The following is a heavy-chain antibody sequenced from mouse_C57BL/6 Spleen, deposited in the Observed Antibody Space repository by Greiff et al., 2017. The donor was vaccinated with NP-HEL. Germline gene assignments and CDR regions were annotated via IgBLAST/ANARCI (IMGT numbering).Heavy chain of an antibody. CDR3: ARGTGTYFDY. V-gene: IGHV1-26*01. CDR2: INPNNGGT. Sequence: EVKLQQSGPELVKPGASVKISCKASGYTFTDYYMNWVKQSHGKSLEWIGDINPNNGGTSYNQKFKGKATLTVDKSSSTAYMELRSLTSEDSAVYYCARGTGTYFDYWGQGTTLTVSS. D-gene: IGHD4-1*01. CDR1: GYTFTDYY. J-gene: IGHJ2*01.